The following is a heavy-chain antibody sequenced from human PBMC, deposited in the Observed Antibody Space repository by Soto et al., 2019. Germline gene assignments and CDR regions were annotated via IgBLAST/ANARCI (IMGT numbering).Heavy chain of an antibody. CDR1: GGSIISSNW. V-gene: IGHV4-4*02. J-gene: IGHJ4*02. CDR2: IYHSGST. CDR3: FSLGDILTGDFDD. D-gene: IGHD3-9*01. Sequence: SANLPLTCAVSGGSIISSNWWSWVRQPPGQGLEWIGEIYHSGSTNYNPSLKSRVTISVDKSKNQFSLKLSSVTAADTAVYYCFSLGDILTGDFDDWCQGTLVTVFS.